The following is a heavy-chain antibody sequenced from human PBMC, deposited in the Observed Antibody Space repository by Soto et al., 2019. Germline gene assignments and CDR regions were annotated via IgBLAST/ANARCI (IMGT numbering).Heavy chain of an antibody. D-gene: IGHD2-2*02. J-gene: IGHJ6*02. V-gene: IGHV1-46*01. CDR2: INPSGGST. CDR3: ARDAPRQYCSSTSCYTDNYYYGMDV. CDR1: GYTFTSYY. Sequence: ASVKVSCKASGYTFTSYYMHWVRQAPGQGLEWMGIINPSGGSTSYAQKFQGRVTMTRDTSTSTVYMELSSLRSEDTAVYYCARDAPRQYCSSTSCYTDNYYYGMDVWGQGTTVTVYS.